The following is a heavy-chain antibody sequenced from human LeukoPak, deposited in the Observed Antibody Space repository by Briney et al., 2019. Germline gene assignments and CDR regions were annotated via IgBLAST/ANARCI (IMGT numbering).Heavy chain of an antibody. V-gene: IGHV3-23*01. Sequence: PGGSLRLSCAASGFTFSSYAMTWVRQAPGKGLEWVSLISGSAAVTNYADSVKGRFTISRDNSKHTLYLQMNTLRAEDTAVYYCATRPVYDFWSGYYDYWGQGTLVTVSS. CDR1: GFTFSSYA. CDR3: ATRPVYDFWSGYYDY. D-gene: IGHD3-3*01. CDR2: ISGSAAVT. J-gene: IGHJ4*02.